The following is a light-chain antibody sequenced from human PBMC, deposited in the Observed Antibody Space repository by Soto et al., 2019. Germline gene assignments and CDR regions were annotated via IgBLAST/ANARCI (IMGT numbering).Light chain of an antibody. J-gene: IGKJ4*01. Sequence: EIVLTQSPATLSLSPEERATLSCRASQSVSSSLAWYQQKPGQAPRLLLYDASNRATGIPARFSGSGSGTDFTLTISSLESDDFAVYYCQQRGSFGGGTKVDIK. CDR1: QSVSSS. V-gene: IGKV3-11*01. CDR2: DAS. CDR3: QQRGS.